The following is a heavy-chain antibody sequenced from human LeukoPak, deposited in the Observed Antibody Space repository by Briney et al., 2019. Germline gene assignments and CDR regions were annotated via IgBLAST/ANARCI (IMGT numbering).Heavy chain of an antibody. J-gene: IGHJ4*02. CDR3: ARLLASFGTGSNYFDY. CDR2: IYYSGST. CDR1: GGSLSSGDYY. Sequence: SQTLSLTCTLSGGSLSSGDYYWSWIRQPPGKGLEWIGYIYYSGSTYYNPSLKSRVTISVDTSKNQFSLKLSSVTAADTAVYYCARLLASFGTGSNYFDYWGQGTLVTVSS. V-gene: IGHV4-30-4*01. D-gene: IGHD3-10*01.